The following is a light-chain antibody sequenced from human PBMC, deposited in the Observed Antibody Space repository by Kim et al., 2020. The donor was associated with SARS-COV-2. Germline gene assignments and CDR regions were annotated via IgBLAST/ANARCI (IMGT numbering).Light chain of an antibody. CDR3: QQYYGAPLT. Sequence: ATISCKASQSLFSSSNKKTYLAWYQQKPGQSPKLIMYWASTRESGVPDRFSGSASGTDFTLTISSLQTEDVAVYFCQQYYGAPLTFGGGSKVDIK. V-gene: IGKV4-1*01. CDR2: WAS. J-gene: IGKJ4*01. CDR1: QSLFSSSNKKTY.